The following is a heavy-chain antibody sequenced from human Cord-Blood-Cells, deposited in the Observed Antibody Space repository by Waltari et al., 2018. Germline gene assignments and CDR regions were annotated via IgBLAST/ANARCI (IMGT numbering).Heavy chain of an antibody. CDR2: IKQDGSEK. Sequence: EVQLVESGGGLVQPGGSLRLSCAASGFTFSSYWMSRVRQAPGKGLEGVANIKQDGSEKDYVDSVKGRFTISRDNAKNSLYLQMNSLRAEDTAVYYCARDHDYGDYYFDYWGQGTLVTVSS. CDR3: ARDHDYGDYYFDY. CDR1: GFTFSSYW. V-gene: IGHV3-7*01. D-gene: IGHD4-17*01. J-gene: IGHJ4*02.